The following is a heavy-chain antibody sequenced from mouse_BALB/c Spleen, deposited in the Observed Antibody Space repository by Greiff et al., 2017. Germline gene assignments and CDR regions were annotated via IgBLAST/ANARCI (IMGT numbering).Heavy chain of an antibody. CDR1: GYTFTSYT. CDR3: ASYGNYDAMDY. D-gene: IGHD2-10*02. CDR2: INPSSGYT. Sequence: VKLMESGAELARPGASVKMSCKASGYTFTSYTMHWVKQRPGQGLEWIGYINPSSGYTNYNQKFKDKATLTADKSSSTAYMQLSSLTSEDSAVYYCASYGNYDAMDYWGQGTSVTVSS. J-gene: IGHJ4*01. V-gene: IGHV1-4*01.